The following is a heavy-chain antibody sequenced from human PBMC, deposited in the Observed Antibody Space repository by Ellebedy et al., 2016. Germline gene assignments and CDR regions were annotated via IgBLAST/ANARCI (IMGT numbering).Heavy chain of an antibody. V-gene: IGHV3-33*06. CDR3: AKDLITIFGVVIPEADY. Sequence: GGSLRLSXAASGFTFSSYGMHWVRQAPGKGLEWVAVIWYDGSNKYYADSVKGRFTISRDNSKNTLYLQMNSLRAEDTAVYYCAKDLITIFGVVIPEADYWGQGTLVTVSS. J-gene: IGHJ4*02. CDR2: IWYDGSNK. CDR1: GFTFSSYG. D-gene: IGHD3-3*01.